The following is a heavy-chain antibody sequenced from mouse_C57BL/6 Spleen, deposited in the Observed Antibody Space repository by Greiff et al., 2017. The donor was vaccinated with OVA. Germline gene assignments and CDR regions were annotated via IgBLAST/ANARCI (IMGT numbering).Heavy chain of an antibody. V-gene: IGHV2-2*01. CDR3: ALSNYDDYAMDY. CDR1: GFSLTSYG. J-gene: IGHJ4*01. D-gene: IGHD2-5*01. CDR2: IWSGGST. Sequence: VQGVESGPGLVQPSQSLSITCTVSGFSLTSYGVHWVRQSPGKGLEWLGVIWSGGSTDYNAAFISRLSISKDNSKSQVFFKMNSLQADDTAIYYCALSNYDDYAMDYWGQGTSVTVSS.